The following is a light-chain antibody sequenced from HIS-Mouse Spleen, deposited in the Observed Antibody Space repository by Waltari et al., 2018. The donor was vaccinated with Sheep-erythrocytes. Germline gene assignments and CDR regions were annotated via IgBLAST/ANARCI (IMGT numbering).Light chain of an antibody. Sequence: EIVLTQSPATLSLSPGERATLSCSASQGDSSYLAWYQQKPGQAPRLLIYHASNRATGIPARFSVSGSGTDFTLTISSLEPEDFAVYYCQQRSNWPPITFGQGTRLEIK. J-gene: IGKJ5*01. CDR3: QQRSNWPPIT. CDR2: HAS. V-gene: IGKV3-11*01. CDR1: QGDSSY.